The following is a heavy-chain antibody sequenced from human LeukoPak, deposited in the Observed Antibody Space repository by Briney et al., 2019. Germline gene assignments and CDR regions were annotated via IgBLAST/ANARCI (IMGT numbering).Heavy chain of an antibody. V-gene: IGHV4-59*11. CDR3: ARGSDFGDY. CDR2: MFYSGST. CDR1: GGSISSHY. Sequence: PSETLSHTCTVSGGSISSHYWSWIRQPPGKGLEWIGYMFYSGSTNYNPSLKSRVTISINTSKNQFSLRLSSVTAADTAVYYCARGSDFGDYWGQGTLVTVSS. J-gene: IGHJ4*02. D-gene: IGHD4-17*01.